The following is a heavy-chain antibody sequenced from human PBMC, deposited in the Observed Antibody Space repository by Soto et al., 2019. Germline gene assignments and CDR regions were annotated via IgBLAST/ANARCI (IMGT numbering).Heavy chain of an antibody. D-gene: IGHD3-10*01. CDR1: GGSISRSDSY. V-gene: IGHV4-39*01. CDR3: ARHRLRGFGELLIYYYYYMDV. CDR2: IYYSGRT. Sequence: SETLSLTCTVSGGSISRSDSYWGWIRQPPGKGLGWIGTIYYSGRTYYNPSLKSRVTISVDTSKKQFSLKLSSVTAADTAVYYCARHRLRGFGELLIYYYYYMDVWGKGTTVTVS. J-gene: IGHJ6*03.